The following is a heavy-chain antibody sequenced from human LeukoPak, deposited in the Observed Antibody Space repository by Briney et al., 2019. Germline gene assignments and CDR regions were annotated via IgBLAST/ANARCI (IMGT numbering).Heavy chain of an antibody. D-gene: IGHD5-24*01. V-gene: IGHV4-34*01. CDR3: ARRGMATINLDY. Sequence: SETLSLTCAVYGGSFSGYYWSWIRQPPGKGLEWIGEINHSGSTNYNPSLKSRVTISVDTSKNQFSLKLSSVTAADTAVYYCARRGMATINLDYWGQGTLVTVSS. J-gene: IGHJ4*02. CDR2: INHSGST. CDR1: GGSFSGYY.